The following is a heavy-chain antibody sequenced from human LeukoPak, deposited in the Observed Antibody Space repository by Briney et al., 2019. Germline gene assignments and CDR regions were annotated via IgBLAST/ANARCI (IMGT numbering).Heavy chain of an antibody. D-gene: IGHD3-16*01. V-gene: IGHV4-28*01. J-gene: IGHJ5*02. CDR3: ARTYRGFDP. CDR2: IYYSGST. CDR1: GYSLSSSNW. Sequence: SETLSLTCAVSGYSLSSSNWWGWIRQPPGKGLEWIGYIYYSGSTYYNPPLKSRVTMSVDTSKNQFSLKLSSVTAVDTAVYYCARTYRGFDPWGQGTLVTVSS.